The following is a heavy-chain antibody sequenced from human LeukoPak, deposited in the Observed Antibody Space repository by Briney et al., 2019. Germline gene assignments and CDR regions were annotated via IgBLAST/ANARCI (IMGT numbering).Heavy chain of an antibody. CDR3: AHRRRPVASPGYFEY. V-gene: IGHV2-5*02. Sequence: SGPTPVKPTQTLTLTCTFSGFSLSTRGVGVGWIRQPPGKALEWLALIYWDDDKRYSPSLKSRLTITKDTSKNQVVLTMTNMDPVDTGTYYCAHRRRPVASPGYFEYWGQGILVTVSA. CDR2: IYWDDDK. CDR1: GFSLSTRGVG. J-gene: IGHJ4*02. D-gene: IGHD3-10*01.